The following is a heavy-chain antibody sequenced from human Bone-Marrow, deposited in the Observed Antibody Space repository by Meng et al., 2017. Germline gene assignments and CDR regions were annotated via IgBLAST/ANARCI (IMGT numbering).Heavy chain of an antibody. CDR1: GSPFTSSD. V-gene: IGHV1-8*01. Sequence: QVQLVQSGAEVKTPGASVKVSCTASGSPFTSSDINWVRQDTGQGLEWMGWMKPNSGNTGYAQKFQGRVTMTRNTSISTAYMELSSLRSEDTDVYYCALAGSGGGSYYYYGMDVWGQGTTVTVSS. D-gene: IGHD6-19*01. CDR3: ALAGSGGGSYYYYGMDV. J-gene: IGHJ6*02. CDR2: MKPNSGNT.